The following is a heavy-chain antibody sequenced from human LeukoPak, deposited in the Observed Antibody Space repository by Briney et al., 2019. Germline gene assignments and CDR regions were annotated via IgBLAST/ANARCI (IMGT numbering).Heavy chain of an antibody. Sequence: KPSETLSLTCTVSGGSISSGGYYWSWIRQHPGKGLEWIGYIYYSGSTYYNPSLKSRVTISVDTSKNQFSLKLSSVTAADTAVYYCARQAYGFGELLPVRDWGQGTLVTVSS. D-gene: IGHD3-10*01. CDR1: GGSISSGGYY. CDR3: ARQAYGFGELLPVRD. V-gene: IGHV4-31*03. CDR2: IYYSGST. J-gene: IGHJ4*02.